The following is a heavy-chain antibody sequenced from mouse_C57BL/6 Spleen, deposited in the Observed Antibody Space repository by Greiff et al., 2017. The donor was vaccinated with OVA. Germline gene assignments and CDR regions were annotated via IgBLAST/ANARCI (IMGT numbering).Heavy chain of an antibody. CDR2: IDPNSGGT. CDR1: GYTFTSYW. Sequence: VQLKQSGAELVKPGASVKLSCKASGYTFTSYWMHWVKQRPGRGLEWIGRIDPNSGGTKYNEKFKSKATLTVDKPSSTAYMQLSSLTSEDSAVYYCARSHYYGSPYWYFDVWGTGTTVTVSS. V-gene: IGHV1-72*01. CDR3: ARSHYYGSPYWYFDV. J-gene: IGHJ1*03. D-gene: IGHD1-1*01.